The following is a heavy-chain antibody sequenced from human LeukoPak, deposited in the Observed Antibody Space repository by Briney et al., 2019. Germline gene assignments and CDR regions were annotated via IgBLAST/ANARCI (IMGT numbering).Heavy chain of an antibody. D-gene: IGHD2-2*01. CDR1: GGSISSYY. CDR2: IYYSGST. V-gene: IGHV4-59*08. CDR3: ARLGIGVVPSAMLGDYYFDY. Sequence: SETLSLTCTVSGGSISSYYWSWIRQPPGKGLDWIGYIYYSGSTNYNPSLKSRVTISVDTSKNQFSLKLTSVTAADTAVYYCARLGIGVVPSAMLGDYYFDYWGQGTLVTVSS. J-gene: IGHJ4*02.